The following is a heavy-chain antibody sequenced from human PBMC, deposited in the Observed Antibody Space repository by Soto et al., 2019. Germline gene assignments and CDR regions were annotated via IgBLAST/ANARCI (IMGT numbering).Heavy chain of an antibody. V-gene: IGHV1-69*06. CDR2: IIPIFGTA. CDR1: GGTFSSYA. CDR3: AGSGSGGTAAFDY. Sequence: ASVKVSCKASGGTFSSYAISWVRQAPGQGLECMGGIIPIFGTANYAQKFQGRVPITAEKSTSTAYMALRSLRPEDTAVYYCAGSGSGGTAAFDYWGQGTLVTVSS. D-gene: IGHD2-15*01. J-gene: IGHJ4*02.